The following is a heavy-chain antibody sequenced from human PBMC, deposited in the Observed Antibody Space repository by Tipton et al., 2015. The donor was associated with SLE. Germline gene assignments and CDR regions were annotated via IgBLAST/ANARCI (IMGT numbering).Heavy chain of an antibody. J-gene: IGHJ5*02. V-gene: IGHV5-51*03. CDR2: IYPGDSDT. CDR1: GYSFSTYW. D-gene: IGHD3-22*01. Sequence: VQLVQSGAEVKKPGESLKISCKGSGYSFSTYWIGWVRQMPGKGLEWMGIIYPGDSDTRYSPSFQGQVTISADKSIRTAYLQWSSLKASDTGMHYCARYMGDTLVKSWFDPWGQGTLVTVSS. CDR3: ARYMGDTLVKSWFDP.